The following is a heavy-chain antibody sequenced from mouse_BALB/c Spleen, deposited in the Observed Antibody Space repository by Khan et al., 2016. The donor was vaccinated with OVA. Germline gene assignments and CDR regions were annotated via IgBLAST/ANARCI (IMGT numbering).Heavy chain of an antibody. CDR2: ISSAGTYT. J-gene: IGHJ3*01. CDR1: GFTFSTFV. CDR3: INGNYGWFAY. Sequence: VELVEPGGGLVKPGGSLKLSCSASGFTFSTFVMSWVRQTPEKRLEWVATISSAGTYTYYSDSVKRRFTISRDNAKNTLYLQINSLRSEDTAVYYCINGNYGWFAYWGQGTLVTVSA. V-gene: IGHV5-9-1*01. D-gene: IGHD2-1*01.